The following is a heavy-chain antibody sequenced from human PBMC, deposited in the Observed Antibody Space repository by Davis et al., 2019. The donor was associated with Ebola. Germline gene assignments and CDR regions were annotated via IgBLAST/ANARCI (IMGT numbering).Heavy chain of an antibody. CDR3: ARGRAVTTEFDY. CDR1: GYSISSGYY. V-gene: IGHV4-38-2*02. D-gene: IGHD4-17*01. J-gene: IGHJ4*02. Sequence: PSETLSLTCTVSGYSISSGYYWGWIRQPPGKGLEWIGSIYHSGSTYYNPSLKSRVTISVDTSKNQFSLKLNSVTAADTAVYYCARGRAVTTEFDYWGQGTLVTVSS. CDR2: IYHSGST.